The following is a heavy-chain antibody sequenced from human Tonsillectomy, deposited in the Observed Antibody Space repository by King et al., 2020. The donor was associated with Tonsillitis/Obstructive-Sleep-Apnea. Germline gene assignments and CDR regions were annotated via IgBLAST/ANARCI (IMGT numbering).Heavy chain of an antibody. V-gene: IGHV4-34*01. CDR3: ARVTTMARGAPLASPTNPHYYYTDV. D-gene: IGHD3-10*01. J-gene: IGHJ6*03. CDR1: GGSFSGYY. CDR2: INHSGST. Sequence: VQLQQWGAGLLKPSETLSLTCAVYGGSFSGYYWSWIRQPPGKGLEWIGEINHSGSTNYNPSLKSRVTISVDTSKNQFSLKLSSVTAADTAVYYCARVTTMARGAPLASPTNPHYYYTDVWGTGTTVTVSS.